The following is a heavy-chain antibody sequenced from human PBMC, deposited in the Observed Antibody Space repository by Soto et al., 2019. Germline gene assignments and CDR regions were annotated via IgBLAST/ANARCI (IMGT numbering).Heavy chain of an antibody. CDR1: GGSISSYY. V-gene: IGHV4-59*01. CDR3: ASSSGWYVY. J-gene: IGHJ4*02. CDR2: IYYSGST. Sequence: QVQLQESGPGLVKPSETLSLTCTVSGGSISSYYWSWIRQPPGKGLEWIGYIYYSGSTNYNPSLKRRVNISVDTSKNQFSLKLSSVTAADTAVYYCASSSGWYVYWGQGTLVTVSS. D-gene: IGHD6-19*01.